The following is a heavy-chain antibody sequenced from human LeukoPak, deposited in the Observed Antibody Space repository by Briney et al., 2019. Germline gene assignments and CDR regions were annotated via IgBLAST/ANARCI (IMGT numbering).Heavy chain of an antibody. V-gene: IGHV3-15*01. CDR1: GFTFINAW. J-gene: IGHJ4*02. CDR2: IKAKPHGGTT. D-gene: IGHD3-10*01. CDR3: TTYGSGRKFDY. Sequence: GGSLRLSCAASGFTFINAWMAWVRQAPGKGLEWVGRIKAKPHGGTTDYAAPVKGRFTISRDDSTSTLYLQMNSLKSEDTAVYYCTTYGSGRKFDYWGQGILVTVSS.